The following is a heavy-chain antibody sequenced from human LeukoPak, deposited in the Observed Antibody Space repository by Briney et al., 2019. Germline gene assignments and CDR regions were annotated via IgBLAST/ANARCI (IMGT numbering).Heavy chain of an antibody. V-gene: IGHV1-18*01. CDR1: GYTFTSYS. D-gene: IGHD1-20*01. CDR3: ARDQRITGTLFNHINWFDP. CDR2: ISAYNGNT. J-gene: IGHJ5*02. Sequence: GASVKVSCKASGYTFTSYSINWVRQAPGQGLEWMGWISAYNGNTNYAQKLQGRVTMTTDTSTSTAYMELRSLRSDDTAVYYCARDQRITGTLFNHINWFDPWGQGTLVTVSS.